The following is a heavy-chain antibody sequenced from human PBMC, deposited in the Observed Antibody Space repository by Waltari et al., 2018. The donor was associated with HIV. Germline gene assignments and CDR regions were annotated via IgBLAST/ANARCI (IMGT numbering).Heavy chain of an antibody. V-gene: IGHV4-34*01. Sequence: QVQLQQWGAGLLKPSETLSLTCALYGGSFSREYWSWIRQPPGKGLEWIGEIQESGSANYNPSLKSRVTISIDTSKRQFSLKLNSVTAADTAVYYCARGLLADFWSGYSTLYDYYFALDVWGQGTTVTVSS. D-gene: IGHD3-3*01. CDR1: GGSFSREY. CDR3: ARGLLADFWSGYSTLYDYYFALDV. J-gene: IGHJ6*02. CDR2: IQESGSA.